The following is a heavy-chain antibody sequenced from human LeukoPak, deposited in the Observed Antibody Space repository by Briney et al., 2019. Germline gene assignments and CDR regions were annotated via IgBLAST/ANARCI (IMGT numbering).Heavy chain of an antibody. CDR3: ARLVPADYYYYYMDV. Sequence: SETLSLTCTVSGGSISSHYWSWIRQPPGKGLEWIGYIYYSGSTNYNPPLKSRVTISVDTSKNQLSLKLSSVTAADTAVYYCARLVPADYYYYYMDVWGKGTTVTVSS. CDR1: GGSISSHY. J-gene: IGHJ6*03. V-gene: IGHV4-59*11. CDR2: IYYSGST.